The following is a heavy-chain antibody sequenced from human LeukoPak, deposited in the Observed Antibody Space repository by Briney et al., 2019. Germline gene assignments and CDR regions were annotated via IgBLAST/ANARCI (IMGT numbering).Heavy chain of an antibody. V-gene: IGHV4-59*08. J-gene: IGHJ5*02. Sequence: PSETLSLTCTVSGGSISSYYWSWIRQPPGKGLEYIGYIYYSGSTNYSPSLKSRVTISVDMSKNQFSLKLSSVTAADTAVYYCARRPAPYYYDSSGPTNWFDPWGQGTLVTVSS. CDR1: GGSISSYY. CDR2: IYYSGST. CDR3: ARRPAPYYYDSSGPTNWFDP. D-gene: IGHD3-22*01.